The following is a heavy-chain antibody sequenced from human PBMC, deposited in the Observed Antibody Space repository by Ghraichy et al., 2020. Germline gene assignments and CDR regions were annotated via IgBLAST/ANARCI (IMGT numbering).Heavy chain of an antibody. J-gene: IGHJ3*02. Sequence: QTLSLTCTFSGFSLSTSGMCVSWIRQPPGKALEWLALIDWDDDKYYSTSLETRLTISKDTSKNQVVLTMTNMDPVDTATYYCARKGGDCYSDGFDIWGQGTMVTVSS. CDR1: GFSLSTSGMC. V-gene: IGHV2-70*01. CDR3: ARKGGDCYSDGFDI. CDR2: IDWDDDK. D-gene: IGHD2-21*02.